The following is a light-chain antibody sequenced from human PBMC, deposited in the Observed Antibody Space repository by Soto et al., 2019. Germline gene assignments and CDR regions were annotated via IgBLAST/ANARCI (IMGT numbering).Light chain of an antibody. J-gene: IGLJ2*01. Sequence: QSVLTQSPSASASLGASVKLTCTLNSGHSTYAIAWHQQQPGKGPRYLMKINIDGSHSKGDGIPDRFSGSSSGAERYLSISSLQSEDEAAYYCQTWGTGIHVVFGGGTKLTVL. CDR1: SGHSTYA. CDR2: INIDGSH. CDR3: QTWGTGIHVV. V-gene: IGLV4-69*01.